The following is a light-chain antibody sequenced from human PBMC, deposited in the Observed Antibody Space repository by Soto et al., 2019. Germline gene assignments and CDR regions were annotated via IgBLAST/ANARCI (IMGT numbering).Light chain of an antibody. CDR2: AAS. Sequence: DIQMAQSPSSLSASVGDRVTITCRASQSISNYLNWYQQKPGKAPKVLIYAASTLQSGVPSRFSGSGSGTDFTLTISSLQPEDFATYYCQQLNSYPRFGQGTRLEIK. V-gene: IGKV1-39*01. J-gene: IGKJ5*01. CDR3: QQLNSYPR. CDR1: QSISNY.